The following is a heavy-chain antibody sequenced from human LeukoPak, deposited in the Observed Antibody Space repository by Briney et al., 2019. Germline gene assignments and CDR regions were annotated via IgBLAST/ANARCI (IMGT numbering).Heavy chain of an antibody. CDR3: ARRSGTYAFDI. D-gene: IGHD1-26*01. V-gene: IGHV4-59*08. CDR1: GGSLSSYY. J-gene: IGHJ3*02. Sequence: SETLSLTCTVSGGSLSSYYWSWIRQPPGKGLEWIGYIYYSGSTNYNPSLKSRLTISVDTSKNQISLNLHSVTAADTAVFYCARRSGTYAFDIWGQGAMVTVSS. CDR2: IYYSGST.